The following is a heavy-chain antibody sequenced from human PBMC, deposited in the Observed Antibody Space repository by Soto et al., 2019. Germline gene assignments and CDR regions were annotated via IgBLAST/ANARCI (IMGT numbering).Heavy chain of an antibody. CDR2: IYHSGST. J-gene: IGHJ5*02. CDR1: GDSISRGGYY. Sequence: QVQLQESGPGLVKPSQTLSLTCTVSGDSISRGGYYWNWIRQHPRKGLEWIGYIYHSGSTNYHPSLKSRVTISVDTSKNQLSLELSSVTAADTAIYYCARDGAGAYGLGWFDPWGQGILVTVSS. D-gene: IGHD2-21*01. CDR3: ARDGAGAYGLGWFDP. V-gene: IGHV4-31*03.